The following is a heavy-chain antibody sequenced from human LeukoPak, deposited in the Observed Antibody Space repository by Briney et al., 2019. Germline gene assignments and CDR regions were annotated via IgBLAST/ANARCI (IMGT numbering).Heavy chain of an antibody. V-gene: IGHV3-72*01. CDR2: TRNKANSYTT. D-gene: IGHD2-15*01. CDR3: SRDRVYCSGGSCYSFAFDP. J-gene: IGHJ5*02. CDR1: GFTFSDHY. Sequence: GGSLRLSCAASGFTFSDHYLDWVRQAPGKGLEWVGRTRNKANSYTTEYAASVKGRFTISRDDSKNSLYLQMNSLKTEDTAVYYCSRDRVYCSGGSCYSFAFDPWGQGTLVTVSS.